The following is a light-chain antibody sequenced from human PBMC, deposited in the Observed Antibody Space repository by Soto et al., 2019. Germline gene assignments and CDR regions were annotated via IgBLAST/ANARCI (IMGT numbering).Light chain of an antibody. CDR1: QSISSW. CDR3: QQYNSYSRLT. Sequence: DIQMTQSPSTLSASVGDRVTMTCRASQSISSWLAWYQQKPGKAPKLLIYDASSLESGVPSRFSGSGSGTEFTLTISSLQPDDFATYYCQQYNSYSRLTFGGGTKVEIK. V-gene: IGKV1-5*01. J-gene: IGKJ4*01. CDR2: DAS.